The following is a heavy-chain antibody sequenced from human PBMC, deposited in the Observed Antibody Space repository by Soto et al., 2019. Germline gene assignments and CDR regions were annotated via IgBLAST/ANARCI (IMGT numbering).Heavy chain of an antibody. J-gene: IGHJ3*01. Sequence: EVQLVESGGVVVQPGGSLRLSCAASGFTFEDYSMHWVRQAPGKGLEWVSLITWDGGSTYYADSVKGRFTISRDNTNNFLYLQMNSLRTEDTALDYCAKDLRFSNFWGQGTMVTVSS. CDR3: AKDLRFSNF. CDR2: ITWDGGST. CDR1: GFTFEDYS. D-gene: IGHD3-3*01. V-gene: IGHV3-43*01.